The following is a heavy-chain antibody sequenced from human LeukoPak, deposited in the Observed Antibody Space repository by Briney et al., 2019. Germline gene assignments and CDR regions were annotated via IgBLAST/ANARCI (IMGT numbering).Heavy chain of an antibody. CDR3: AKEWGMGVCYMDV. CDR1: GFTFSSYS. J-gene: IGHJ6*03. D-gene: IGHD2-8*02. V-gene: IGHV3-21*01. Sequence: GESLRLSCAASGFTFSSYSMNWVRHAPGKGLDLVTSISSSSSYIYYADSVKGRFTIFRDNAKNSLYLQMNSLRAEDTAVYYCAKEWGMGVCYMDVWGKGTTVTVSS. CDR2: ISSSSSYI.